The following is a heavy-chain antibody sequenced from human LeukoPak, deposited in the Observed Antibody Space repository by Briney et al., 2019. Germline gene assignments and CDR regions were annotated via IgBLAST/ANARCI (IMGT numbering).Heavy chain of an antibody. CDR1: GYTFTGYY. V-gene: IGHV1-2*02. J-gene: IGHJ4*02. CDR3: ARVPRYCSSTSCYGNFDY. Sequence: GASVKVSCKASGYTFTGYYMHWVRQAPGQGLEWMGWINPNSGGTNYAQKFQGRVTMTRDTSISTAYMELSGLRSDDTAVYYCARVPRYCSSTSCYGNFDYWGQGTLVTVSS. CDR2: INPNSGGT. D-gene: IGHD2-2*01.